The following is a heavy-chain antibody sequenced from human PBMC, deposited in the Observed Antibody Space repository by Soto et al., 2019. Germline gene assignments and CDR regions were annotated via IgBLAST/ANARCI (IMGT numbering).Heavy chain of an antibody. CDR1: GGSISSYY. V-gene: IGHV4-59*08. J-gene: IGHJ4*02. D-gene: IGHD3-22*01. Sequence: SETLSLTCTVSGGSISSYYWSWIRQPPGKGLEWIGYIYYSGSTNYNPSLKSRVTISVDTSKNQFSLKLSSVTAADTAVYYCARGIYDSSGYYFDYWGQGTLVTVS. CDR2: IYYSGST. CDR3: ARGIYDSSGYYFDY.